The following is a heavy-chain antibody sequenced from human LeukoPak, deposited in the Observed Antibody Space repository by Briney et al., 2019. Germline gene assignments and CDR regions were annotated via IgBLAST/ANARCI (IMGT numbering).Heavy chain of an antibody. J-gene: IGHJ4*02. CDR1: GFTFTSYA. D-gene: IGHD5-18*01. CDR3: ARDNPLWF. Sequence: GGSLRLSCAASGFTFTSYAFHWVRQAPGKGLEWVSGISWNSGNIGYADSVKGRFTISRGNAKNSLYLQMNSLRAEDTAVYYCARDNPLWFWGQGTLVTVSS. CDR2: ISWNSGNI. V-gene: IGHV3-9*01.